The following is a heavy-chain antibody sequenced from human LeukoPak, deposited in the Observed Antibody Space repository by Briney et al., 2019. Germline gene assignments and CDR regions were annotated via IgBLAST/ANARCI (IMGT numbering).Heavy chain of an antibody. CDR1: GFTFSSYG. V-gene: IGHV3-30*02. D-gene: IGHD1-1*01. Sequence: GGSLRLSCAASGFTFSSYGMHWVRQAPGKGLEWVAFIRYDGSNKYYADSVKGRFTISRDNSKNTLYLQMNSLRAEDTAVYYCAKSTGTTSYYYYMDVWGKGTTVTISS. CDR3: AKSTGTTSYYYYMDV. CDR2: IRYDGSNK. J-gene: IGHJ6*03.